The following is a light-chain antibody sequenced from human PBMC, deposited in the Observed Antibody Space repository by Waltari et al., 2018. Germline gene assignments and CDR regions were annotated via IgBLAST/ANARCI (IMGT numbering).Light chain of an antibody. Sequence: IQLTQTPSTLSASAVDRVTITCRASQDIHRYLAWYQHKSGKAPRLLIYLASTLEIGVPSRFSGSGSGTQFTLTIRNLQPEDFATYFCQQYHGDWTTFGQGTRLEIK. CDR2: LAS. CDR3: QQYHGDWTT. CDR1: QDIHRY. J-gene: IGKJ5*01. V-gene: IGKV1-5*03.